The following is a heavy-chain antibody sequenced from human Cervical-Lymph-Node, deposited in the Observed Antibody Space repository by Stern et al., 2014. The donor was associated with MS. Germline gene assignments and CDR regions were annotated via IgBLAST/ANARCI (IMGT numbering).Heavy chain of an antibody. Sequence: MQLVESGAEVKKPGSSVKVSCKASGGTFSRYAISWVRQAPGQGLEWMGGIIPIFGTANYAQKFQGRVTITADESTSTAYMELSSLRSEDTAVYYCARDVYDSSGYHYYYGMDVWGQGTTVTVSS. V-gene: IGHV1-69*01. D-gene: IGHD3-22*01. CDR3: ARDVYDSSGYHYYYGMDV. J-gene: IGHJ6*02. CDR2: IIPIFGTA. CDR1: GGTFSRYA.